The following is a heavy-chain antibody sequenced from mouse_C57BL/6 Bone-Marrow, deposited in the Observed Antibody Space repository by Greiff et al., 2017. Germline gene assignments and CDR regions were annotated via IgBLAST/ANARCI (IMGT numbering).Heavy chain of an antibody. CDR2: IDPSDSYT. CDR3: ASSGYYGSGFFDY. D-gene: IGHD1-1*01. J-gene: IGHJ2*01. Sequence: QVQLQQPGAELVRPGTSVKLSCKASGYTFTSYWMHWVKQRPGQGLEWIGVIDPSDSYTNYNQKFKGKATLTVDTSSSTAYMQLSSLTSEDSAVYYCASSGYYGSGFFDYWGQGTTLTVSA. CDR1: GYTFTSYW. V-gene: IGHV1-59*01.